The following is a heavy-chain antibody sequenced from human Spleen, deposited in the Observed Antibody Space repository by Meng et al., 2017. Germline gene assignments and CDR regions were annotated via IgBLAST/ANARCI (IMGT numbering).Heavy chain of an antibody. D-gene: IGHD3-16*01. CDR2: IFHGGST. V-gene: IGHV4-4*02. Sequence: VRLQESGPGLVKPSGTLSLTCAVSGASISSNNWWSWVRQPPGKGLEWIGEIFHGGSTNYNPSLKSRVTISVDKSKNQFSLKLSSVTAADTAVYYCSNYIWGSEPTGVLSWGQGTLVTVSS. CDR3: SNYIWGSEPTGVLS. J-gene: IGHJ5*02. CDR1: GASISSNNW.